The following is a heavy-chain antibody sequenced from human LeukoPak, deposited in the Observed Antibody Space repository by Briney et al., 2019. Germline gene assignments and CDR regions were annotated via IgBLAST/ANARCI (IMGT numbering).Heavy chain of an antibody. D-gene: IGHD4-17*01. CDR2: IYYSGST. V-gene: IGHV4-39*07. CDR3: AREDYAVTNPIDY. CDR1: GGSISSSSYY. Sequence: PSETLSLTCTVSGGSISSSSYYWGWIRQPPGKGLEWIGSIYYSGSTYYNPSLKSRVTISVDTSKNQFSLKLSSVTAADTAVYYCAREDYAVTNPIDYWGQGTLVTVSS. J-gene: IGHJ4*02.